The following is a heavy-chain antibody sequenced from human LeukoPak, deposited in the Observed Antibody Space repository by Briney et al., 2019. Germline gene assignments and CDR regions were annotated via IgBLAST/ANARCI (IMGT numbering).Heavy chain of an antibody. Sequence: TGGSLRLSCAASGFTFSSYSMNWVRQAPGKGLEWVSAISGSGGSTYYADSVKGRFTISRDNSKNTLYLQMNSLRAEDTAVYYCAKTFRWFQSLYYWGQGTLVTVSS. D-gene: IGHD4-23*01. CDR2: ISGSGGST. V-gene: IGHV3-23*01. J-gene: IGHJ4*02. CDR1: GFTFSSYS. CDR3: AKTFRWFQSLYY.